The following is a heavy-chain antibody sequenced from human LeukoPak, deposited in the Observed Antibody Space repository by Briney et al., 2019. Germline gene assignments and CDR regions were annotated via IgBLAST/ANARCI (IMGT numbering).Heavy chain of an antibody. CDR1: GFTFSSYG. CDR3: ARMYYYYGMDV. Sequence: GRSLRLSCAASGFTFSSYGMHWVRQAPGKGLEWVAVIWYDGSNKYYADSVKGRFTISRDNSKNTLYLQMNSLRAEDTAVYYCARMYYYYGMDVWGQGTTVTVSS. V-gene: IGHV3-33*01. CDR2: IWYDGSNK. J-gene: IGHJ6*02.